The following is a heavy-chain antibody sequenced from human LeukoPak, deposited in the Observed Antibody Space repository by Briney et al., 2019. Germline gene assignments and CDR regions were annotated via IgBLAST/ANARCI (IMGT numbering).Heavy chain of an antibody. Sequence: PGGSLRLSCAASGFTFSSNWMHWVRQAPGKGLVWVSRINSDGSSTNYADSVKGRFTISRDNAENTLYLQMNSLRADDTAVYYCARGPKWFGPWGQGTLVTVSA. V-gene: IGHV3-74*01. CDR3: ARGPKWFGP. CDR1: GFTFSSNW. J-gene: IGHJ5*02. CDR2: INSDGSST.